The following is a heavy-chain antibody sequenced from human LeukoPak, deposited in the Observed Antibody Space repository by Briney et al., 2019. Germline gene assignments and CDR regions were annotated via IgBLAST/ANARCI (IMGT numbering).Heavy chain of an antibody. V-gene: IGHV3-66*01. CDR1: GFTFSSYW. Sequence: GGSLRLSCAASGFTFSSYWMSWVRQAPGKGLEWLSIIYSGGNTYYADSGKGRFTISRDNSKNTVFLQMNSLRAEDTAVYYCARVIVDTGYDAFDIWGQGTMVTVSS. CDR2: IYSGGNT. CDR3: ARVIVDTGYDAFDI. D-gene: IGHD5-18*01. J-gene: IGHJ3*02.